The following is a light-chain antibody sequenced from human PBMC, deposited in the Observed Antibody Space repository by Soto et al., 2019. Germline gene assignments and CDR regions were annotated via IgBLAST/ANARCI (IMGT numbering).Light chain of an antibody. CDR2: DAS. Sequence: EIVMTQSPATLSVSPGERATLSCRASQSVRRNCLAWYQQKPGQAPRLLIYDASNRATGIPARFSGSGSGTDFTLTISSLEPEDFAVYYCQQRSHWPLTFGQGTRLEI. CDR3: QQRSHWPLT. J-gene: IGKJ5*01. CDR1: QSVRRNC. V-gene: IGKV3D-20*02.